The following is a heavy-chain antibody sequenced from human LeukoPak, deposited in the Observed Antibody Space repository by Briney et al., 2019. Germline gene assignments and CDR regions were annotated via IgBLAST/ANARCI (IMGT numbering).Heavy chain of an antibody. J-gene: IGHJ4*02. Sequence: PSETLSLTCAIYGGSFSDYYCSWIRQPPGKGLEWIGEINHSGSTNYNPSLTSRVTMSVDTSKNQFSLKLSSVTAADTAVYYCARGPPREFGPSEFYYNYWGQGTRVTVS. CDR3: ARGPPREFGPSEFYYNY. CDR1: GGSFSDYY. D-gene: IGHD3-22*01. CDR2: INHSGST. V-gene: IGHV4-34*01.